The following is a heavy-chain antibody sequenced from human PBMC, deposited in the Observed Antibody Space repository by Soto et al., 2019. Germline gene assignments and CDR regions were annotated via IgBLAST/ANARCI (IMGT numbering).Heavy chain of an antibody. CDR2: INLRGGTT. V-gene: IGHV1-46*02. CDR3: ARDPDYGDYWGYFCDS. J-gene: IGHJ4*02. D-gene: IGHD4-17*01. Sequence: QVQLVQSGAEVRKPGASVRLSCETSGYNFNQYYIHWVRQAPGQGLEWMGIINLRGGTTEYAHKFRGRVTVTGDTSTSTAYMQLSSLRSEDTAVYYCARDPDYGDYWGYFCDSWGQGTPVTVSS. CDR1: GYNFNQYY.